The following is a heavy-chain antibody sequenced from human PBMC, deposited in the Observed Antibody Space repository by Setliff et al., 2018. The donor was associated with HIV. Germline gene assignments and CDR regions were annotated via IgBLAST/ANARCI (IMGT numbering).Heavy chain of an antibody. V-gene: IGHV4-34*01. CDR2: INHGGTT. CDR3: ARGRRGGTRGYFYYMDV. D-gene: IGHD2-15*01. Sequence: ETLSLTCAVYGESFSGHYWSWIRQPPGKGLEWIGEINHGGTTNYNPSLKSRLTLSVDTSKNQFSLKLTSVTAADSGVFYCARGRRGGTRGYFYYMDVWGRGTTVTVSS. J-gene: IGHJ6*03. CDR1: GESFSGHY.